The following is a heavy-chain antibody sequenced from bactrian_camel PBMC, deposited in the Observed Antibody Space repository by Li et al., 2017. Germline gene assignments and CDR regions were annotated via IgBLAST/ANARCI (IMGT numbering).Heavy chain of an antibody. V-gene: IGHV3S53*01. CDR2: IDNNGIT. D-gene: IGHD1*01. CDR1: GNTDRVTY. CDR3: AASRRRGGLASDEYNI. Sequence: HVQLVESGGGLAQPGGSLRLSCVVSGNTDRVTYWGWFRRYPGQGRVGVARIDNNGITRYVDSVKGRFTISRDKAENTLHLQMNSLQPEDTAMYYCAASRRRGGLASDEYNIWGQGTQVTVS. J-gene: IGHJ4*01.